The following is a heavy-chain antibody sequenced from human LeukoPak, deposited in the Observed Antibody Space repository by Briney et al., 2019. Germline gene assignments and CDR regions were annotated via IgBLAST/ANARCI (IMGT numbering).Heavy chain of an antibody. Sequence: GGSLRLSCAASGFTFSSYWMSWVRQAPGKGLEWVANIKQDGSEKYYVDSVKGRFTISRDNAKNSLYLQMNSLRAEDTAVYYCARETSITMIVVVITTAGYFDYWRQGTLVTVSS. CDR3: ARETSITMIVVVITTAGYFDY. D-gene: IGHD3-22*01. CDR1: GFTFSSYW. CDR2: IKQDGSEK. V-gene: IGHV3-7*01. J-gene: IGHJ4*02.